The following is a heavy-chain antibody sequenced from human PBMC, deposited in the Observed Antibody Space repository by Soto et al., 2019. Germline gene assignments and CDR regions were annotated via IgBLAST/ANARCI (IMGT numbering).Heavy chain of an antibody. D-gene: IGHD6-19*01. J-gene: IGHJ4*02. Sequence: GGSLRLSCAASGFTFSSYGMHWVRQAPGKGLEWVAVISYDGSNKYYADSVKGRFTISRDNSKNTLYLQMNSLRAEDTAVYYCAKEVAVAGRYYFDYWGQGTLVTVSS. CDR2: ISYDGSNK. CDR1: GFTFSSYG. CDR3: AKEVAVAGRYYFDY. V-gene: IGHV3-30*18.